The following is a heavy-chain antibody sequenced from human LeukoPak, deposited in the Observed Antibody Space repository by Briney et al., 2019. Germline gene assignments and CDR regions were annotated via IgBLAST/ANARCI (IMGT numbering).Heavy chain of an antibody. J-gene: IGHJ4*02. CDR3: AKDQRWEPNPYSSDY. D-gene: IGHD1-26*01. Sequence: GGSLRLSCAASGFTFSSYAMSWVRQAPGKGLEWVSAISGSGGSTYYADSVKGRFTISRDNSKNTLYLQMNSLRAEDTAVYYCAKDQRWEPNPYSSDYWGQGTLVTVSS. V-gene: IGHV3-23*01. CDR1: GFTFSSYA. CDR2: ISGSGGST.